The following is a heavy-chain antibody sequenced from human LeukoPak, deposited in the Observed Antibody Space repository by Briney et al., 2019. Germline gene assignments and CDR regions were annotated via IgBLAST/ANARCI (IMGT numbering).Heavy chain of an antibody. V-gene: IGHV4-30-2*01. CDR3: ARGGEYYYGSGSQYNWFDP. D-gene: IGHD3-10*01. CDR2: IYHSGST. J-gene: IGHJ5*02. Sequence: PSETLSLTWAVSGGSISSGGYSWSWIRQPPGKGLEWIGYIYHSGSTYYNPSLKSRVTISVDRSKNQFSLKLGSVTAADTAVYYCARGGEYYYGSGSQYNWFDPWGQGTLVTVSS. CDR1: GGSISSGGYS.